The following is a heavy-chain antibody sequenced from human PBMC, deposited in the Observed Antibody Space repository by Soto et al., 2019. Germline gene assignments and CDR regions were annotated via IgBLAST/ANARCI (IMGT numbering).Heavy chain of an antibody. D-gene: IGHD2-2*01. CDR1: GFTFSSYG. CDR3: ARDRMTYQKGLYYYYGMDV. V-gene: IGHV3-33*01. Sequence: QVQLVESGGGVVQPGRSLRLSCAASGFTFSSYGMHWVRQAPGKGLEWVAVIWYDGSNKYYADSVKGRFTISRDNSKNTLYLQMNSLRAEDTAVYYCARDRMTYQKGLYYYYGMDVWGQGTTVTVSS. J-gene: IGHJ6*02. CDR2: IWYDGSNK.